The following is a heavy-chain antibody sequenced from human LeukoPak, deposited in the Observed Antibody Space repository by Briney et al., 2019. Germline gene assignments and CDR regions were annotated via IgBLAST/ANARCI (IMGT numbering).Heavy chain of an antibody. Sequence: PGGPLTLSCAASGFTFTNYAMHWVRQAPGKGLEWVAVIRYDGSKKYYADSVKGRFTISRDNSKNLVSLQMNSLSAEDAAVYYCARDRAYKSFDYWGQGALVTVSS. CDR3: ARDRAYKSFDY. CDR1: GFTFTNYA. D-gene: IGHD3-16*01. J-gene: IGHJ4*02. V-gene: IGHV3-30*04. CDR2: IRYDGSKK.